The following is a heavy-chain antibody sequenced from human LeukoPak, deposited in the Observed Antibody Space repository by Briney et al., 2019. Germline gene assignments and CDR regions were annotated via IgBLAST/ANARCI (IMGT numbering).Heavy chain of an antibody. CDR2: ISTYNGNA. CDR3: ARRTGYNFYYMDV. J-gene: IGHJ6*03. Sequence: ASVKVSCKASGYIFTQYGISWVRRAPGQGLEWMAWISTYNGNANYAQKFQGRVTMTTDTSTSTAYMELRSLSSDDTAVYYCARRTGYNFYYMDVWGQGTTVIVSS. V-gene: IGHV1-18*01. CDR1: GYIFTQYG. D-gene: IGHD3/OR15-3a*01.